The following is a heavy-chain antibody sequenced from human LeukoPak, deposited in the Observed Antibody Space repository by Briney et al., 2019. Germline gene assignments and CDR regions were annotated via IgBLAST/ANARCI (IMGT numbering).Heavy chain of an antibody. CDR3: ASGRRLGGYFDY. D-gene: IGHD7-27*01. CDR1: GGSISSYY. V-gene: IGHV4-59*08. CDR2: IYYSGST. Sequence: SETLSLTCTVSGGSISSYYWSWIRQPPGKGLEWIGYIYYSGSTNYNPSLKSRVTISVDTSKNQFSLKLSSVTAADTAVYYCASGRRLGGYFDYWGQGTLVTVSS. J-gene: IGHJ4*02.